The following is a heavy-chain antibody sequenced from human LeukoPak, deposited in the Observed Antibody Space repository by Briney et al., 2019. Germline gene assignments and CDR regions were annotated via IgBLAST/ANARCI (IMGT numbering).Heavy chain of an antibody. V-gene: IGHV4-59*12. D-gene: IGHD6-19*01. CDR3: ARAALIPRGGLSSGWYQADY. CDR2: IFYSGTT. Sequence: PSETLSLTCTVSGGSISGYYWGWIRQPPGKGLEYIGFIFYSGTTNYNPSLKSRVSISVDKSKNQFSLKLSSVTAADTAVYYCARAALIPRGGLSSGWYQADYWGQGTLVTVSS. J-gene: IGHJ4*02. CDR1: GGSISGYY.